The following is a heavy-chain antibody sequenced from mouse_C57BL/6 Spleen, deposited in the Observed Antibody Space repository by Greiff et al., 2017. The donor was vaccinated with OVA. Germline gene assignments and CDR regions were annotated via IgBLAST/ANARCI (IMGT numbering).Heavy chain of an antibody. Sequence: EVKVVESGGGLVQPGGSLSLSCAASGFTFTDYYMSWVRQPPGKALEWLGFIRNKANGYTTEYSASVKGRFTISRDNSQSILYLQMNALRAEDSATYYCARYWTTYYFDYWGQGTTLTVSS. J-gene: IGHJ2*01. D-gene: IGHD1-1*01. CDR1: GFTFTDYY. CDR2: IRNKANGYTT. V-gene: IGHV7-3*01. CDR3: ARYWTTYYFDY.